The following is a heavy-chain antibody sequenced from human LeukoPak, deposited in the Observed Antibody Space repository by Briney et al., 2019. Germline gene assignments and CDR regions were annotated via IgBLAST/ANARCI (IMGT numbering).Heavy chain of an antibody. D-gene: IGHD2-15*01. CDR2: INPNSGGT. J-gene: IGHJ5*02. Sequence: VASVKVSCKASGYTFTGYYMHWVRQAPGQGLEWMGWINPNSGGTNYAQKFQGRFTMTRDTSISTAYMELSRLRSDDTAVYYCARDSGMVVAARNWFDPWGQGTLVTVSS. V-gene: IGHV1-2*02. CDR1: GYTFTGYY. CDR3: ARDSGMVVAARNWFDP.